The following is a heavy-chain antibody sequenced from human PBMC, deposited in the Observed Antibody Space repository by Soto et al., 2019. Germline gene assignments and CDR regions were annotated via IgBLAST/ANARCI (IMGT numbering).Heavy chain of an antibody. Sequence: SETLSLTCAVYGGSFSGYYWSWIRQPPGKGLEWIGEINHSGSTNYNPSLKSRVTISVDTSKNQFSLKLSSVTAADTAVYYCARADIVVVPAAPYYMDVWGKGTTVTVSS. CDR3: ARADIVVVPAAPYYMDV. D-gene: IGHD2-2*01. CDR2: INHSGST. V-gene: IGHV4-34*01. J-gene: IGHJ6*03. CDR1: GGSFSGYY.